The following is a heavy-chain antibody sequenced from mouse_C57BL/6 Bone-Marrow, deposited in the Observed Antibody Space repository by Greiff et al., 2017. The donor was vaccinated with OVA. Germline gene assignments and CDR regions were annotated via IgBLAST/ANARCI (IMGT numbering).Heavy chain of an antibody. CDR2: IYPRSGNT. J-gene: IGHJ2*01. CDR3: ARKLGRGYFDY. V-gene: IGHV1-81*01. D-gene: IGHD4-1*01. Sequence: VQLQESGAELARPGASVKLSCKASGYTFTSYGISWVKQRTGQGLEWIGEIYPRSGNTYYNEKFKGKATLTADKSSSTAYMELRSLTSEDSAVYVCARKLGRGYFDYWGQGTTLTVSS. CDR1: GYTFTSYG.